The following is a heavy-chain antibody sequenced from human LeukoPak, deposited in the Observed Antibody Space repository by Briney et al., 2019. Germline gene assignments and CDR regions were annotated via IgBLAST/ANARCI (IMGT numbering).Heavy chain of an antibody. J-gene: IGHJ2*01. CDR1: GFTFSSYG. Sequence: GSLRLSCAASGFTFSSYGMHWVRQAPGRGLEWIGEINHSGSTNYNPSLKSRVTISVDTSKNQFSLKLSSVTAADTALYYCARDRYYYDSSGYYYAWYFDLWGRGTLVTVSS. CDR2: INHSGST. V-gene: IGHV4-34*01. D-gene: IGHD3-22*01. CDR3: ARDRYYYDSSGYYYAWYFDL.